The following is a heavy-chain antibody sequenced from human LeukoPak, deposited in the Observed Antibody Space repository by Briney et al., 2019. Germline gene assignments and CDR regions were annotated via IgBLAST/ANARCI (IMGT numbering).Heavy chain of an antibody. Sequence: PGGSLRLSCAASGFTFSSYAMSWVRLAPGKGLEWVSGISGSGDNTYYADSVRGRFTISRDNSKNTLYLQMNSLRAEDTAVYYCAREKTIVATIYDYWGQGTLVTVSS. CDR3: AREKTIVATIYDY. D-gene: IGHD5-12*01. V-gene: IGHV3-23*01. CDR2: ISGSGDNT. J-gene: IGHJ4*02. CDR1: GFTFSSYA.